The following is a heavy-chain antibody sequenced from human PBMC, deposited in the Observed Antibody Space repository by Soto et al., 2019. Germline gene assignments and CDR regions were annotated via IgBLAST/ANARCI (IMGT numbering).Heavy chain of an antibody. D-gene: IGHD3-10*01. Sequence: ESQLVESGGGLVQPGRSLRLSCEASGFIFKNYAMVWVRQGPGKGLEWVSSISWNSGNLDYGDSVKGRFTICRDNAKNSLYLQMNSLRTEDTAWYFCAKAPVYGSGGWFDLWGRGTLVTVSS. CDR2: ISWNSGNL. J-gene: IGHJ5*02. CDR3: AKAPVYGSGGWFDL. V-gene: IGHV3-9*01. CDR1: GFIFKNYA.